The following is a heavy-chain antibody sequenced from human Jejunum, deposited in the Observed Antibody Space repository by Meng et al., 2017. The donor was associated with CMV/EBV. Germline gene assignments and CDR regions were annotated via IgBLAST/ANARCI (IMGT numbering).Heavy chain of an antibody. D-gene: IGHD7-27*01. CDR2: IYYSGST. J-gene: IGHJ5*02. CDR3: ARDLTREVTWGFDP. Sequence: SGGSISSYFWSWIRQPPGKGLEWIGSIYYSGSTNYNPSLKSRVTISVDTSKNQFSLKLRSVTAADTAVYYCARDLTREVTWGFDPWGQGTLVTVSS. V-gene: IGHV4-59*01. CDR1: GGSISSYF.